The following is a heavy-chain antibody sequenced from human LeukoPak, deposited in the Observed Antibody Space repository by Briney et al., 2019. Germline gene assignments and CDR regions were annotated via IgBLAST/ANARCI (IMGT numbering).Heavy chain of an antibody. V-gene: IGHV3-30*18. J-gene: IGHJ4*02. CDR2: ISYDGINK. D-gene: IGHD1-14*01. Sequence: HPGGSLRLSCAVSGFTFSAYGMHWVRQAPGKGLEWVAIISYDGINKYYPDSVKGRFTISRDNSKNTLYLQMNSLRAEDTAVYYCLKYTRDDHHSDYWGQGTLVTVSS. CDR3: LKYTRDDHHSDY. CDR1: GFTFSAYG.